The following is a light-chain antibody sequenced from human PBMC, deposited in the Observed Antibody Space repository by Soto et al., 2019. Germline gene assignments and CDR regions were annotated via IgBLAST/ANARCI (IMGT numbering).Light chain of an antibody. V-gene: IGKV3-20*01. CDR3: QQYGTSPYT. CDR2: GAA. Sequence: EIVLTQSPGTLSLSPGERATLSCRSSQSVSSSLAWYQHKPGQAPRLLIYGAASRATGIPDRFSGSGSGTDFTLTISGLEPEDFAVYFCQQYGTSPYTFGQGTKVDIK. CDR1: QSVSSS. J-gene: IGKJ2*01.